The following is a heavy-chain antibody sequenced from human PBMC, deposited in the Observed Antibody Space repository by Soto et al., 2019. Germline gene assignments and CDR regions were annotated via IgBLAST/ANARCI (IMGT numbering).Heavy chain of an antibody. CDR2: SNPYNGNT. CDR1: GYTFTSYG. J-gene: IGHJ4*02. Sequence: QVQLVQSGAEVKKPGASVQVSCKASGYTFTSYGISWVRQAPGQGLEWMRWSNPYNGNTNSAQKLQGRVTMTTDTSTNTAYMELRSLRSDDTAVYYCARDWFGIDYWGQGTLVTVSS. CDR3: ARDWFGIDY. D-gene: IGHD3-16*01. V-gene: IGHV1-18*01.